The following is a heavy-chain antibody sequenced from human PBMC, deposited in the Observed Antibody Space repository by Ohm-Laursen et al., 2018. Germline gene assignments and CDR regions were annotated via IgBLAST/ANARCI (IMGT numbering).Heavy chain of an antibody. J-gene: IGHJ5*02. D-gene: IGHD6-25*01. CDR1: GGSISSYY. CDR3: ARHPDYRSDRWFDP. CDR2: IYNSGST. Sequence: GTLSLTCTVSGGSISSYYWSWIRQPPGKGLEWLGYIYNSGSTNYNPSLKSRVTISVDTSKNQFFLKLSSVTAADTAVYYCARHPDYRSDRWFDPWGQGTLVSVSS. V-gene: IGHV4-59*08.